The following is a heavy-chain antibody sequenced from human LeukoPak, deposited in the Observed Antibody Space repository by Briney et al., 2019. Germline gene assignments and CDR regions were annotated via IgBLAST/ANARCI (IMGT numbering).Heavy chain of an antibody. CDR1: GVSISSYY. CDR2: IYYSGST. D-gene: IGHD3-10*01. Sequence: SETLSLTCTVSGVSISSYYWSWIRQPPGKGLEWIGYIYYSGSTNYNPSLKSRVTISVDTSKNQFSLKLSSVTAADTAVYYCASSGGHDEPLDYWGQGTLVTVSS. J-gene: IGHJ4*02. CDR3: ASSGGHDEPLDY. V-gene: IGHV4-59*01.